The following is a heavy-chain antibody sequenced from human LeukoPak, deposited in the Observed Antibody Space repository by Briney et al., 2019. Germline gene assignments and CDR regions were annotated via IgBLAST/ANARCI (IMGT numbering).Heavy chain of an antibody. V-gene: IGHV1-18*01. CDR1: GYTFTSYG. J-gene: IGHJ4*02. D-gene: IGHD5-24*01. CDR3: ARDYLWMSTIRDFGY. Sequence: GASVKVSCKASGYTFTSYGFSWVRQAPGQGHEWMGWISAYNGDTSYAQKFQGRVTMTTDTSTSTVYMELRSLRSDDTAVYYCARDYLWMSTIRDFGYWGQGTLVTVSS. CDR2: ISAYNGDT.